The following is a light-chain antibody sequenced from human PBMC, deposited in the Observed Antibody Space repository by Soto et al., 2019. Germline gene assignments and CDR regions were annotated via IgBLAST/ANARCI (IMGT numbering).Light chain of an antibody. Sequence: QSELTQPPSASASLGASVTLTCTLSSGYSNYKVDWYQQRPGKGPRFVMRVGTGGIVGSKGDGIPDRFSVLGSGLNRYLTIKNIQEEDESDYHCGADHGSGSNPYVVFGGGTQLTVL. CDR1: SGYSNYK. V-gene: IGLV9-49*01. CDR3: GADHGSGSNPYVV. J-gene: IGLJ2*01. CDR2: VGTGGIVG.